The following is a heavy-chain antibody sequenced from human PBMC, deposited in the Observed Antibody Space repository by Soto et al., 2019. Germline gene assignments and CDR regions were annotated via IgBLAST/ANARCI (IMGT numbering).Heavy chain of an antibody. V-gene: IGHV3-15*01. CDR3: TTGPF. CDR1: GFTFTNAW. Sequence: EVQLVESGGGLVKPGGSLRLSCAASGFTFTNAWMTWVRQAPGKGLEWVGCIKSKTDGGTTDYAAPVKGRFTISRDDSKNTLYLQMNSLKTEDTAVYYCTTGPFWGQGTLVTVSS. J-gene: IGHJ4*02. CDR2: IKSKTDGGTT.